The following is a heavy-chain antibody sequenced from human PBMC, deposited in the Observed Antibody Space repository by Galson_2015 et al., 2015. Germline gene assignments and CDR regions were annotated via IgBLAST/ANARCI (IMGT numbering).Heavy chain of an antibody. J-gene: IGHJ6*02. CDR3: ARDIVGALYGMDV. Sequence: SLRLSCAASGFTFSSYWMHWVRQAPGKGLVWVSRINSDGSSTSYAGSVKGRFTISRDNAKNTLYLQMNSLRAEDTAVYYCARDIVGALYGMDVWGQGTTVTVSS. CDR2: INSDGSST. CDR1: GFTFSSYW. V-gene: IGHV3-74*01. D-gene: IGHD1-26*01.